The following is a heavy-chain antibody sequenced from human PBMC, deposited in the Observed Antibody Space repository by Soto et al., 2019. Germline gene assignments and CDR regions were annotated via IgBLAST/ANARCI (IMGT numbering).Heavy chain of an antibody. CDR2: IRTKAKSDAT. J-gene: IGHJ4*02. CDR1: GFTLSVSA. V-gene: IGHV3-73*02. CDR3: TLDFAGDY. Sequence: EVQLVESGGGLVQPGGSLKLSCAASGFTLSVSAMHWVRQASGKGPEWVGRIRTKAKSDATAYAASVKGRFTISRDDSKNTAFLQMNSLKTEDTAVYYCTLDFAGDYWGQGTLVTVSS.